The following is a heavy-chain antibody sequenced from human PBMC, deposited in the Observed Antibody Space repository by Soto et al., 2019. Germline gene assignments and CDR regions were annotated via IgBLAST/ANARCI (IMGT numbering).Heavy chain of an antibody. CDR3: ARDFRPQLVPRYYGMDV. CDR1: GGTFSSYA. D-gene: IGHD6-13*01. Sequence: QVQLVQSGAEVKKPGSSVKVSCKASGGTFSSYAISWVRQAPGQGLEWMGGIIPIFGTANYAQKFQGRVTITADESTSTAYMELSSLRSEDTAVYYCARDFRPQLVPRYYGMDVWGQGTTVTVSS. J-gene: IGHJ6*02. V-gene: IGHV1-69*12. CDR2: IIPIFGTA.